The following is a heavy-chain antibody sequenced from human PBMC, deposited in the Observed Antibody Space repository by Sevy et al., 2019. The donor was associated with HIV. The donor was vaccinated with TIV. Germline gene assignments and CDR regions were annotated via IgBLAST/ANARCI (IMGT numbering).Heavy chain of an antibody. D-gene: IGHD2-2*01. CDR1: GGSFSGYY. J-gene: IGHJ5*02. CDR3: AILVVPAAIGGNWFDP. CDR2: INHSGST. V-gene: IGHV4-34*01. Sequence: SETLSLTCAVYGGSFSGYYWSWIRQPPGKGLEWIGEINHSGSTNYNPSLKSRVTISVDTSKNQFSLKLGSVTAADTAVYYCAILVVPAAIGGNWFDPWGQGTLVTVSS.